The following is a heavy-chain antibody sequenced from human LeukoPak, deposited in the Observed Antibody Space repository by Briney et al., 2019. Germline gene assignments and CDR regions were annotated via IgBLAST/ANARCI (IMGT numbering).Heavy chain of an antibody. J-gene: IGHJ4*02. CDR3: ASSTSGRGDFDY. D-gene: IGHD2-2*01. CDR2: LNHSGST. Sequence: SETLSLTCTVYGGSFSGYYWSWIRQPPGKGLEWIGDLNHSGSTNYNPSLKSRVTISLDTPKNHFSLKLSSVTAADTAVYYCASSTSGRGDFDYWGQGTLVTVSS. CDR1: GGSFSGYY. V-gene: IGHV4-34*01.